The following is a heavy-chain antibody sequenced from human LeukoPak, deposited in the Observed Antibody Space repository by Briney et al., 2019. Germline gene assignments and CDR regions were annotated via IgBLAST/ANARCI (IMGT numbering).Heavy chain of an antibody. CDR1: VYTFTSYY. CDR2: INPSCGST. J-gene: IGHJ4*02. V-gene: IGHV1-46*01. CDR3: ARDSWDDVSFDY. D-gene: IGHD1-1*01. Sequence: ASVKVSCKASVYTFTSYYMHWVRQAPGQGREWMGIINPSCGSTSYAQKFQGRVTMTRDTSTSTVYMELSSLRSEDTAVYYCARDSWDDVSFDYWGQGTLVTVSS.